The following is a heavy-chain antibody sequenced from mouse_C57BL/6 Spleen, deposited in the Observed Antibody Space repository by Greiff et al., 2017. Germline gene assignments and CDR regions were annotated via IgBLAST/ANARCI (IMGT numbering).Heavy chain of an antibody. CDR3: ARAGGTRYFDV. CDR1: GYSITSGYY. CDR2: ISYDGSN. V-gene: IGHV3-6*01. D-gene: IGHD2-14*01. J-gene: IGHJ1*03. Sequence: EVQLMESGPGLVKPSQSLSLTCSVTGYSITSGYYWNWIRQFPGNKLEWMGYISYDGSNNYNPSLKNRISITRDTSKNQFFLKLNSVTTEDTATYYCARAGGTRYFDVWGTGTTVTVSS.